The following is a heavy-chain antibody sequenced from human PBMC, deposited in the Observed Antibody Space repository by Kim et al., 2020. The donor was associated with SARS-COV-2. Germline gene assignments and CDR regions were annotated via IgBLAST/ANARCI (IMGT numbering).Heavy chain of an antibody. Sequence: GGSLRLSCAASGFTFSSYSMNWVRQAPGKGLEWVSSISSSSSYIYYADSVKGRFTISRDNAKNSLYLQMNSLRAEDTAVYYCARDLYDYIWGSYRYTSPFGYWGQGTLVTVSS. D-gene: IGHD3-16*02. V-gene: IGHV3-21*01. CDR3: ARDLYDYIWGSYRYTSPFGY. CDR2: ISSSSSYI. J-gene: IGHJ4*02. CDR1: GFTFSSYS.